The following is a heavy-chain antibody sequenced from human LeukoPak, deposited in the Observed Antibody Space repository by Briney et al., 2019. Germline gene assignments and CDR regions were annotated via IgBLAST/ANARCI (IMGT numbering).Heavy chain of an antibody. CDR3: ARAYDSSTWHWFDP. J-gene: IGHJ5*02. Sequence: SDTLSLTCTVSGVSFSSYYWSWIRQPPGKGLEWIGYVYNSGSTNYNPSLESRVTISVDTSKNQFSLKLTSVTAADTAVYYCARAYDSSTWHWFDPWGQGTLVTVSS. V-gene: IGHV4-59*07. CDR2: VYNSGST. CDR1: GVSFSSYY. D-gene: IGHD6-13*01.